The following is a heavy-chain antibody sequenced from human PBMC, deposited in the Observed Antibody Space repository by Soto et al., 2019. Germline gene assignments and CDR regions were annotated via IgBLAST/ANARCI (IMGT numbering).Heavy chain of an antibody. J-gene: IGHJ4*02. D-gene: IGHD5-12*01. CDR2: FNPNSGDT. CDR1: GYTFSAYS. V-gene: IGHV1-2*02. CDR3: ARDRRDGYKRYFEF. Sequence: ASVKVSCKASGYTFSAYSMHWVRQAPGQGLEWVGWFNPNSGDTIYAQKFQGRVTLTRDTSISTAYMELYGLRVDDTAVYFCARDRRDGYKRYFEFWGQGNQVTVSS.